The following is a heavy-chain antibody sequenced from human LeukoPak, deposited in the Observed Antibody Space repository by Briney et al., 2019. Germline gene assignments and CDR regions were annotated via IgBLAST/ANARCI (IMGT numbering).Heavy chain of an antibody. D-gene: IGHD3-10*01. J-gene: IGHJ4*02. CDR2: IWHDGTKR. CDR3: ARDGRGGAEFYFDN. V-gene: IGHV3-33*02. CDR1: GFTFSDYG. Sequence: GGSLRLSCTASGFTFSDYGMHWVRQSPGKGLEWVGVIWHDGTKRYYADSAQGRFSISRDNSQNTVFLEVNSLRADDTAVYYCARDGRGGAEFYFDNWGQGTLVTVSS.